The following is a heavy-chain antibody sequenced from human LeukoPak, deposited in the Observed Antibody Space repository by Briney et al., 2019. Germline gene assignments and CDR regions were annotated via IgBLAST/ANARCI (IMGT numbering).Heavy chain of an antibody. D-gene: IGHD2-2*02. V-gene: IGHV1-69*04. J-gene: IGHJ4*02. CDR1: GGTFSSYT. CDR2: IIPILGIG. CDR3: AREGGGYCSSTSCYTFDY. Sequence: ASVKVSCKASGGTFSSYTISWVRQAPGQGLEWMGRIIPILGIGNYAQKFQGRVTITADKSTSTAYMELSSLRSEDTAVYYCAREGGGYCSSTSCYTFDYWGQGTLVTVSS.